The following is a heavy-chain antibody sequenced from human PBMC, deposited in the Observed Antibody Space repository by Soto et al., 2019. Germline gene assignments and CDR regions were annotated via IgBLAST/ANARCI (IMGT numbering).Heavy chain of an antibody. D-gene: IGHD1-1*01. V-gene: IGHV3-21*01. J-gene: IGHJ4*02. CDR2: ISRSSSYT. CDR1: GFTFSTYS. CDR3: AREILQADGIDY. Sequence: EVQFVESGGGLVKPGGSLRLSCAASGFTFSTYSMNWVRQAPGKGLEWVSSISRSSSYTYYADSVKGRFTISRDNAKNSLYLQMNSLRAEDTAVYYCAREILQADGIDYWGQGTLVTVSS.